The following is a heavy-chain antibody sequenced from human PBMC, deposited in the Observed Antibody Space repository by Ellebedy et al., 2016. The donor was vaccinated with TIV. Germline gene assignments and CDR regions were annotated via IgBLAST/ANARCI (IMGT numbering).Heavy chain of an antibody. V-gene: IGHV3-21*01. D-gene: IGHD6-13*01. CDR2: ISTSSSHI. J-gene: IGHJ6*04. Sequence: PGGSLRLSCAASGFTFTDYAMNWVRQAPGKGLEWVSSISTSSSHIFQADSVKGRFTISRDDAQNSRYLQMNSLTAEATAFYYWAREAGYSSTWPIDSWGKGTTVTVSS. CDR1: GFTFTDYA. CDR3: AREAGYSSTWPIDS.